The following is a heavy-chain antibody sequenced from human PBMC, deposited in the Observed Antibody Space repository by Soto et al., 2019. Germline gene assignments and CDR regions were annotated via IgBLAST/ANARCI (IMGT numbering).Heavy chain of an antibody. Sequence: GGSLRLSCAASGFTFDDYAMHWVRQAPGKGLEWVSGISWNSGSIGYADSVKGRFTISRDNAKNSLYLQMNSLRAEDTALYYCAKGSPVVAATLRYSGRSYYFDYWGQGTLVTVSS. CDR3: AKGSPVVAATLRYSGRSYYFDY. V-gene: IGHV3-9*01. D-gene: IGHD2-15*01. CDR2: ISWNSGSI. J-gene: IGHJ4*02. CDR1: GFTFDDYA.